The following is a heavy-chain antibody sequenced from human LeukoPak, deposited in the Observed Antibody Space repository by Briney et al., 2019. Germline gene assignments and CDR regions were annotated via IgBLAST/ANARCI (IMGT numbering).Heavy chain of an antibody. CDR2: IYYSGST. J-gene: IGHJ4*02. D-gene: IGHD1-7*01. CDR3: ARDQDNWNSLDY. CDR1: GGSISSYY. Sequence: SETLSLTCTVSGGSISSYYWSWIRQPPGKGLEWIGYIYYSGSTNYNPSLKSRVTISVDKSKNQFSLKLSSVTAADTAVYYCARDQDNWNSLDYWGQGTLVTVSS. V-gene: IGHV4-59*12.